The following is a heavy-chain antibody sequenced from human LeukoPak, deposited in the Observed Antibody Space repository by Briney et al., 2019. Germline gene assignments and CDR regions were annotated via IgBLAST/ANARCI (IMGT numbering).Heavy chain of an antibody. J-gene: IGHJ4*02. CDR1: GFTFGSYG. D-gene: IGHD6-13*01. CDR2: IWYDGSNK. Sequence: PGRSLRLSCAASGFTFGSYGMHWVRQAPGKGLEWVAVIWYDGSNKYYGDSVKGRFTISRDNSKNTLYLQMNSLQAEDTAVYYCARDRPMYSTSWYGNDYWGQGTLVTVSS. CDR3: ARDRPMYSTSWYGNDY. V-gene: IGHV3-33*01.